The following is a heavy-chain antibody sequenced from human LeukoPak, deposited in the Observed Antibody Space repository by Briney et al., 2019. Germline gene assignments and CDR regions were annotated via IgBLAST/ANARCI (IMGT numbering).Heavy chain of an antibody. J-gene: IGHJ4*02. CDR2: MKVDGSDI. V-gene: IGHV3-7*01. D-gene: IGHD6-13*01. Sequence: GRSLRLSCAASGFTFSSYAMHWVRQAPGKGLEWVANMKVDGSDIHYVDSVKGRFTISSDNARNSLYLQMNTLRVADTAVYYCARDGGGYSSSFPDYWGQGTLVTVSS. CDR3: ARDGGGYSSSFPDY. CDR1: GFTFSSYA.